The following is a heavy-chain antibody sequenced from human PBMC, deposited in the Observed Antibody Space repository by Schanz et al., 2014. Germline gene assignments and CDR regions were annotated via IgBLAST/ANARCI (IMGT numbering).Heavy chain of an antibody. Sequence: EVQLVESGGGVVRPGGSLRLSCAASGFGFDDYAMSWVRQAPGKGLEWVSAINWSDGSTGYADSVKGRFTISRDNGKNSLYLQMNSLRAEDTAVYYCAKEKEEVAADGSFFDYWGQGTLVTVSS. D-gene: IGHD6-13*01. CDR1: GFGFDDYA. CDR3: AKEKEEVAADGSFFDY. CDR2: INWSDGST. V-gene: IGHV3-20*04. J-gene: IGHJ4*02.